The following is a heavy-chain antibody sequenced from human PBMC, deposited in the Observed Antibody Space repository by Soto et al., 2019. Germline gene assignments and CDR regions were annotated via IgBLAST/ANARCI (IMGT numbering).Heavy chain of an antibody. CDR2: IYYSGST. CDR3: ARAMDGDCSSTSCYDAFDI. J-gene: IGHJ3*02. Sequence: SETLSLTCTVSGGSISSYYWSWIRQPPGKGLEWIGYIYYSGSTNYNPSLKSRVTISVDTSKNQFSLRLSSVTAADTAVYYCARAMDGDCSSTSCYDAFDIWGQGTMVTVSS. CDR1: GGSISSYY. V-gene: IGHV4-59*01. D-gene: IGHD2-2*03.